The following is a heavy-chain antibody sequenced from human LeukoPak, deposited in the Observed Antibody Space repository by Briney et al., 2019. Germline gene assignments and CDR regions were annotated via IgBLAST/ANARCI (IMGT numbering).Heavy chain of an antibody. Sequence: GGSLKLSCAASGFTFDDYAMHWVRQAPGKGLEWVSLISEDGGGTYYADSVKGRFTISRDNRKNSLYLQMNSLRTEDSALYYCAKDLRLCTSTRCYDVVHYWGQGTLVTVSS. CDR3: AKDLRLCTSTRCYDVVHY. CDR1: GFTFDDYA. CDR2: ISEDGGGT. D-gene: IGHD2-2*01. J-gene: IGHJ4*02. V-gene: IGHV3-43*02.